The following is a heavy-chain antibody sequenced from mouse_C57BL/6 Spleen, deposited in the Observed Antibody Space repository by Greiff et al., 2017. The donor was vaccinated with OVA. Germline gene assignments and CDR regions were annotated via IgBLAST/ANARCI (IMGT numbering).Heavy chain of an antibody. CDR2: ISSGGSYT. Sequence: DVMLVESGGDLVKPGGSLKLSCAASGFTFSSYGMSWVRQTPDKRLEWVATISSGGSYTYYPDSVKGRFTISRDNAKNTLYLQMSSLKSEDTAMYYCARERNLEDAMDYWGQGTSVTVSS. CDR3: ARERNLEDAMDY. V-gene: IGHV5-6*02. CDR1: GFTFSSYG. J-gene: IGHJ4*01.